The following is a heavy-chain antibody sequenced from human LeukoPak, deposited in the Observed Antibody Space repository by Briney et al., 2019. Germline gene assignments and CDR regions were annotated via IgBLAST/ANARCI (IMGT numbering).Heavy chain of an antibody. D-gene: IGHD1-26*01. CDR2: IYYSGST. Sequence: SETLSLTCTVSGDSISTYYWSWIRQPPGKGLEWIGYIYYSGSTNYSPSLKSRVTMSVDTSKNQFSLNLSSVTAADTAVYYCARDSGTYRLFDPWGPGGLVTVSS. V-gene: IGHV4-59*01. J-gene: IGHJ5*02. CDR1: GDSISTYY. CDR3: ARDSGTYRLFDP.